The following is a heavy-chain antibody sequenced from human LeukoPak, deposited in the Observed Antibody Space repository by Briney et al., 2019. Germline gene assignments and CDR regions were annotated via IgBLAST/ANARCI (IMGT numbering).Heavy chain of an antibody. Sequence: PGGSLRLSCAASGFTFYDYAVHWVRQAPGKGLEWVSGISWNSGSIGYADSVKGRFTISRDNAKNSLYLQMNSLRAEDTALYYCATLWYWGQGTLVTVSS. D-gene: IGHD2-21*01. J-gene: IGHJ4*02. CDR2: ISWNSGSI. CDR1: GFTFYDYA. CDR3: ATLWY. V-gene: IGHV3-9*01.